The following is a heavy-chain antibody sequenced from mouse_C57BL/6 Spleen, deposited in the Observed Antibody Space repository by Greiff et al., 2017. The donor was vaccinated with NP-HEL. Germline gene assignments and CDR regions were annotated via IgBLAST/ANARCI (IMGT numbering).Heavy chain of an antibody. Sequence: LKESGPGLLQPSQTLSLTCSFSGFSLSTFGMGVGWLRQPSGNGLEWLAHTWWDDDKYYNTAMKSRLTITKDTSKNHVFLKIANVDTADTATYYCARIVHYGNYDFDDWGQGTTLTVSS. CDR3: ARIVHYGNYDFDD. CDR2: TWWDDDK. D-gene: IGHD2-1*01. J-gene: IGHJ2*01. CDR1: GFSLSTFGMG. V-gene: IGHV8-8*01.